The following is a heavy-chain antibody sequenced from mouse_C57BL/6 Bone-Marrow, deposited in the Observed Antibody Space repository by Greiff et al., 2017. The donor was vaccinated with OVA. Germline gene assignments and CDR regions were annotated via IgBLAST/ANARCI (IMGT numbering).Heavy chain of an antibody. CDR1: GYTFTSYW. D-gene: IGHD2-5*01. CDR2: IYPGNSDT. Sequence: SGTVLARPGASVKMSCKTSGYTFTSYWMHWVKQRPGQGLEWIGAIYPGNSDTSYNQKFKGKAKLTAVTSASTAYMELSSLTNEDSAVYYCTGEVYYSNRAWFAYWGQGTLVTVSA. CDR3: TGEVYYSNRAWFAY. J-gene: IGHJ3*01. V-gene: IGHV1-5*01.